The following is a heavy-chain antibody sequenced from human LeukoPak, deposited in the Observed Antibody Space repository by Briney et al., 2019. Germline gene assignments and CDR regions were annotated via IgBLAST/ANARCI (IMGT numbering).Heavy chain of an antibody. CDR1: GFTFSNAW. J-gene: IGHJ4*02. V-gene: IGHV3-15*01. D-gene: IGHD3-22*01. CDR3: TTEGSAYYYDSSERGPFDY. CDR2: FKSKTDGGAT. Sequence: GGSLRLSCAASGFTFSNAWMSWVRQAPGKGLEWVGHFKSKTDGGATDYAAPVKGRFTISRDDSKNTLYLQMNSLKTEDTAVYCCTTEGSAYYYDSSERGPFDYWGQGTLVTVSS.